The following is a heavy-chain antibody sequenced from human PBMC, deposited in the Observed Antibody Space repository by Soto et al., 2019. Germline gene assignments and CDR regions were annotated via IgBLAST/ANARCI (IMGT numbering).Heavy chain of an antibody. CDR3: AREGINNYNEYYFDS. D-gene: IGHD4-4*01. CDR1: GFTFSTYS. Sequence: EMHLVESGGGLVKPGGSLRLSCAASGFTFSTYSMNWVRQAPGKGLEWVSSISGSGNYTHYADFLRGRFNISRDNAKTSLYLQMNSLRAEDTAVYYCAREGINNYNEYYFDSWGKGTVVTVSS. V-gene: IGHV3-21*01. J-gene: IGHJ4*02. CDR2: ISGSGNYT.